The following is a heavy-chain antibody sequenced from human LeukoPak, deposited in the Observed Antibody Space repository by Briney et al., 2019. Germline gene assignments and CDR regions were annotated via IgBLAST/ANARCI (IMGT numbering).Heavy chain of an antibody. CDR2: IYPGDSDT. J-gene: IGHJ4*02. CDR3: ARQRRSSGWPNDY. Sequence: GESLKISCKGSGYTFITSWIGWVRQMPGKGLEWMGIIYPGDSDTRYSPSFQGQVTISADKSISTAYLQWSSLKASDTAMYYCARQRRSSGWPNDYWGQGTLVTVSS. CDR1: GYTFITSW. D-gene: IGHD6-19*01. V-gene: IGHV5-51*01.